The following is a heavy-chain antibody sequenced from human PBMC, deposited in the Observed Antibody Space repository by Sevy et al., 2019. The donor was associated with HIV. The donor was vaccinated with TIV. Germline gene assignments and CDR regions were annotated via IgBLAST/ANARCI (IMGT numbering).Heavy chain of an antibody. CDR3: ARLNRPPTYNWFDP. Sequence: SETLSLTCTVSGGSISSSSYYWGWIRQPPGKGLEWIGSIYYSGSTYYNPSLKSRVTISVETSKNQFSLKLSSVTAAETAVYYCARLNRPPTYNWFDPWGQGTLVTVSS. V-gene: IGHV4-39*01. J-gene: IGHJ5*02. CDR2: IYYSGST. CDR1: GGSISSSSYY.